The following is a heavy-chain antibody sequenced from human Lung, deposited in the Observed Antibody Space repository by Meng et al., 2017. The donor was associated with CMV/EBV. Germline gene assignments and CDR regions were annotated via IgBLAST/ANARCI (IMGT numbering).Heavy chain of an antibody. CDR2: VVYSGTT. J-gene: IGHJ4*02. CDR1: GGSISSSSYY. CDR3: ARHHHSPTFDY. V-gene: IGHV4-39*01. D-gene: IGHD1-14*01. Sequence: QLQLQGPGHGLVKPSETLSLTCTVSGGSISSSSYYWAWIRQPPGEGLEWIGSVVYSGTTYYTSSLKSRVSISVDTSKNQFSLKLSSVTAADTAVYYCARHHHSPTFDYWGQGTLVTVSS.